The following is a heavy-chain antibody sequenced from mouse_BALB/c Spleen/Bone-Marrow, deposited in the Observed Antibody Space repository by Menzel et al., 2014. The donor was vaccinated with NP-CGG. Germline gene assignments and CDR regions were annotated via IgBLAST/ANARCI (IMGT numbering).Heavy chain of an antibody. J-gene: IGHJ2*01. CDR1: GFTFSSFG. CDR3: ARSGSSSGYFDY. D-gene: IGHD1-1*01. CDR2: ISSGSSTV. V-gene: IGHV5-17*02. Sequence: EVQLVEFGGGLVQPGGSRKLSCAASGFTFSSFGMHWVRQAPEKGLEWVAYISSGSSTVYYADKVMGRFTISRDNPKNTLFLQMTSLRSEDTAMYYCARSGSSSGYFDYWGQGTTLTVSS.